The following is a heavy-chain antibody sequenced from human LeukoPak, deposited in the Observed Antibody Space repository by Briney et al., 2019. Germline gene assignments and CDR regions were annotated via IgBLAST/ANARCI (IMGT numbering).Heavy chain of an antibody. CDR3: ARVGGANYYYYGMDV. CDR2: IYYSGST. V-gene: IGHV4-59*01. CDR1: GGSISNYY. D-gene: IGHD3-3*01. Sequence: SETLSLTCTVSGGSISNYYWSWIRQPPGKGLEWIGYIYYSGSTNYNPSLKSRVTISVDTSKNQFSLKLSSVTAADTAMYYCARVGGANYYYYGMDVWGQGTTVTVSS. J-gene: IGHJ6*02.